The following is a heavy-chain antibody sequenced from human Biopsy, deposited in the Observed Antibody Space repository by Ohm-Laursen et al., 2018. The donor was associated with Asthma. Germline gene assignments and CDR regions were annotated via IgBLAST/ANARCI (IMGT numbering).Heavy chain of an antibody. Sequence: SSVKVSCNASGDSFSNYAISWVRQAPGQGLEWMGGLIPVLGTPDHAQMFEGRVTITADESTSTAYMELSSLSSEDTAVYYWARGYSGSDRIVYYYSDLEVWGQGTTVTVSS. D-gene: IGHD5-12*01. CDR2: LIPVLGTP. V-gene: IGHV1-69*01. CDR3: ARGYSGSDRIVYYYSDLEV. J-gene: IGHJ6*02. CDR1: GDSFSNYA.